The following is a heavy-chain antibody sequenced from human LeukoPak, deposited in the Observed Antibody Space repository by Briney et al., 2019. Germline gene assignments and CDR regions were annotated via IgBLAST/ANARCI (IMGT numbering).Heavy chain of an antibody. Sequence: ASVKVSCKGSGYSFISYGISWVRQAPGQGLEWMGWISAYNGNTNSAQKLQGRVTMTTDASTSTAHMELRSLRSDDTAIYYCARGGSWCTDGVCYYYFDYWGQGSLVTVSS. CDR3: ARGGSWCTDGVCYYYFDY. CDR2: ISAYNGNT. D-gene: IGHD2-8*01. J-gene: IGHJ4*02. V-gene: IGHV1-18*01. CDR1: GYSFISYG.